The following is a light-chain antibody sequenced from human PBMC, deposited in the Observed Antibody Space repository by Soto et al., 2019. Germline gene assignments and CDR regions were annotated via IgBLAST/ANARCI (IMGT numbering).Light chain of an antibody. V-gene: IGKV3-20*01. Sequence: EIVLTQSPGTLSLSPGERGALSCRASQSVTSRSLAWYQQNPGQAPRLLIYGASNRATGIPDRFSGSGSGTDFTLSINRLEPEDFAVYYCQYYDESMWTFGQGTKVDIK. CDR1: QSVTSRS. J-gene: IGKJ1*01. CDR2: GAS. CDR3: QYYDESMWT.